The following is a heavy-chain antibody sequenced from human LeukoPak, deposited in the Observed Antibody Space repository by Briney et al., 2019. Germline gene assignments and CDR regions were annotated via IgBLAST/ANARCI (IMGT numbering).Heavy chain of an antibody. J-gene: IGHJ4*02. Sequence: GGSLRLSCAASGFTFSDFYMTWIRQAPGKGLEWVAVISYDGSNKYYADSVKGRFTISRDNSKNTLYLQMNSLRAEDTAVYYCARERLRRHPGYFDYWGQGTLVTVSS. V-gene: IGHV3-30*03. CDR1: GFTFSDFY. CDR3: ARERLRRHPGYFDY. D-gene: IGHD6-25*01. CDR2: ISYDGSNK.